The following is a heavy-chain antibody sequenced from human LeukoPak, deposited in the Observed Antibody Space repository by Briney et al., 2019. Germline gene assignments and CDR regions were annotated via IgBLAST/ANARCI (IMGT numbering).Heavy chain of an antibody. CDR1: GFTFSTFA. D-gene: IGHD2-8*02. CDR3: TKSTDYWYYGMDV. J-gene: IGHJ6*02. Sequence: PGGSLRLSCVASGFTFSTFAMYWLRQAPGKGLEWASAIGANVGSTSYADSVRGRFTISRDNSRNTLYLQMSSLRTDDTATYYCTKSTDYWYYGMDVWGQGTTVTVSS. CDR2: IGANVGST. V-gene: IGHV3-23*01.